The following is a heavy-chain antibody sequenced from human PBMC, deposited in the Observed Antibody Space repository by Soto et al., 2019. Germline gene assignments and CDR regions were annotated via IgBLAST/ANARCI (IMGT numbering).Heavy chain of an antibody. V-gene: IGHV4-30-4*01. CDR1: GGSISSGDYY. J-gene: IGHJ4*02. Sequence: SETLSLTCTVSGGSISSGDYYWSWIRQPPGKGLEWIGYIYYSGSTYYNPSLKSRVTISVDTSKNQFSLKLSSVTAADTAVYYCAREGGIVGATTVDYWGQGTLVIVSS. CDR3: AREGGIVGATTVDY. CDR2: IYYSGST. D-gene: IGHD1-26*01.